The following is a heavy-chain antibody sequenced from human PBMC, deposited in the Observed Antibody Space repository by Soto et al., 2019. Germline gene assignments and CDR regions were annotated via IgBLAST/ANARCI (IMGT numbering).Heavy chain of an antibody. CDR2: IWYDGSKK. CDR1: GFTFSRYG. D-gene: IGHD2-15*01. J-gene: IGHJ4*02. Sequence: SGGSLRLSCAASGFTFSRYGFNWVRQAPGKGLEWVAGIWYDGSKKIYADSVKGRFTISRDNSEDTVYLQMNSLRDEDTAVFFCARDLSYGSLDFWGQGAPVTVSS. CDR3: ARDLSYGSLDF. V-gene: IGHV3-33*01.